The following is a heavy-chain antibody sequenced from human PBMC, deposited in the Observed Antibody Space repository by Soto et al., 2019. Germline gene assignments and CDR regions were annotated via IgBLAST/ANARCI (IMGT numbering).Heavy chain of an antibody. J-gene: IGHJ6*02. D-gene: IGHD3-10*01. Sequence: GASVKVSCKASGYTFTSYGISWVREAPGQGLEWMGWISAYNGNTNYAQKLQGRVTMTTDTSTSTAYMELRSLRSDDTAVYYCARVGSGSYYHYYYYGMDVWGQGTTVTVSS. CDR3: ARVGSGSYYHYYYYGMDV. V-gene: IGHV1-18*01. CDR1: GYTFTSYG. CDR2: ISAYNGNT.